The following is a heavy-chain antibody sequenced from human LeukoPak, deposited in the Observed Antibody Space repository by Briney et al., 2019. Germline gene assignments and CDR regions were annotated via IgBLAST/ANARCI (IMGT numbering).Heavy chain of an antibody. V-gene: IGHV4-30-4*01. Sequence: SETLSLTCAVYGGSFSGYYWSWIRQPPGKGLEWIGYIYYSGSTYYNPSLKSRVTISVDTSKNQFSLKLSSVTAADTAVYYCARDHTMVRGVIEYWGQGTLVTVSS. D-gene: IGHD3-10*01. CDR3: ARDHTMVRGVIEY. J-gene: IGHJ4*02. CDR1: GGSFSGYY. CDR2: IYYSGST.